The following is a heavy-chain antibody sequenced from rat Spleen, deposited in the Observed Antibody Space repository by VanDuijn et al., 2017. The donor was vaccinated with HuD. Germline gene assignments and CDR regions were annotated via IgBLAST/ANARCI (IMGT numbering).Heavy chain of an antibody. Sequence: QVQLKESGPGLVQPSQTLSLTCTVSGFSLTSYHVSWVRQPPGKSLVWMSTILSGRDIGYNSALKSRLSISRDTSKSQVLLKMNSLLTEDTAVYFCARSAKDYYDGSYYYVHFDYWGEGVMVTVSS. CDR1: GFSLTSYH. D-gene: IGHD1-12*02. J-gene: IGHJ2*01. CDR2: ILSGRDI. V-gene: IGHV2-15*01. CDR3: ARSAKDYYDGSYYYVHFDY.